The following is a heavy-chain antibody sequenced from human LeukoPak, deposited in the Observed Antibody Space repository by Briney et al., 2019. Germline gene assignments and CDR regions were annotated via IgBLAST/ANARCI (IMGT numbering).Heavy chain of an antibody. D-gene: IGHD2/OR15-2a*01. J-gene: IGHJ4*02. CDR1: GYSFASYW. Sequence: GDSLKISCKASGYSFASYWIGWVRQMSGKGLEWMAIIHPNDGSSIYSPSFEGQVTISADKSINTAYLEWSTLKASDTAIYYCARHNNWAFDYWDRGTLLTVSS. CDR3: ARHNNWAFDY. CDR2: IHPNDGSS. V-gene: IGHV5-51*01.